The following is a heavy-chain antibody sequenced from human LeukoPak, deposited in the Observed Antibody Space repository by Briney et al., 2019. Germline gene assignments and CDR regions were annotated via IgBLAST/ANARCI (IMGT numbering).Heavy chain of an antibody. CDR3: ARKRGYSGYDYEFDY. D-gene: IGHD5-12*01. CDR2: ISAYNGNT. V-gene: IGHV1-18*01. Sequence: ALVKVSCKASGYTFTSYGISWVRQAPGQGLEWMGWISAYNGNTNYAQKLQGRVTMTTDTSTSTAYMELRSLRSDDTAVYYCARKRGYSGYDYEFDYWGQGTLVTVSS. CDR1: GYTFTSYG. J-gene: IGHJ4*02.